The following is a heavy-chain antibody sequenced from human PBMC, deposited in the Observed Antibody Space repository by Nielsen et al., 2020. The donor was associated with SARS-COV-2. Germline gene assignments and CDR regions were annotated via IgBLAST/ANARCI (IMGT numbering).Heavy chain of an antibody. CDR1: GFTFDDYA. D-gene: IGHD2-15*01. CDR3: AKENCSGGSCYPRAFDY. CDR2: ISWNSGSI. J-gene: IGHJ4*02. V-gene: IGHV3-9*01. Sequence: GGSLRLSCAASGFTFDDYAMHWVRQAPGKGLEWVSGISWNSGSIGYADSVKGRFTISRDNAKNSLYLQMNSLSAEDTALYYCAKENCSGGSCYPRAFDYWGQGTLVTVSS.